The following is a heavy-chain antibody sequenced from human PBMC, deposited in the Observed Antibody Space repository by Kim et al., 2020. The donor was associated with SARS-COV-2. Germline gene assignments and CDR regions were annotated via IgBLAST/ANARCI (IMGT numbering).Heavy chain of an antibody. Sequence: PVKGRFTVTRDTAKTSLYLQMNSLGAGDTAVYYCARAGVVTLGYDAFDIWGQGTMVTVSS. D-gene: IGHD2-21*02. CDR3: ARAGVVTLGYDAFDI. J-gene: IGHJ3*02. V-gene: IGHV3-21*01.